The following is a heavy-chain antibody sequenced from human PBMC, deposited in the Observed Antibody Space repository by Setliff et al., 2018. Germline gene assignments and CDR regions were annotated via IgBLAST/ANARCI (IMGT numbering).Heavy chain of an antibody. CDR2: IRHDGNNK. CDR3: ARGGYGLTEHY. J-gene: IGHJ4*02. D-gene: IGHD5-18*01. CDR1: GFTFSNYG. Sequence: GGSLRLSCAASGFTFSNYGVNWVRQAPGKGLEWVAFIRHDGNNKYYKDSVRGRFTISRDNSKNTVYLQMNSLRPEDTAVYYCARGGYGLTEHYWGQGTLVTVSS. V-gene: IGHV3-30*02.